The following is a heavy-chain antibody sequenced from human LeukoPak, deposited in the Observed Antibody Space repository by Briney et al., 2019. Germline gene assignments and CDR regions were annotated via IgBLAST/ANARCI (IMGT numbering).Heavy chain of an antibody. J-gene: IGHJ4*02. Sequence: GGSLRLSCAASGFTFSSYGMHWVRQAPGKGLEWVTLISYDGSNKYYADSVKGRFTISRDNSKNTLYLQMSSLRAEDTTVYYCAKEGYNWSLDSWGQGTLVTVSS. D-gene: IGHD1-20*01. CDR1: GFTFSSYG. CDR2: ISYDGSNK. V-gene: IGHV3-30*18. CDR3: AKEGYNWSLDS.